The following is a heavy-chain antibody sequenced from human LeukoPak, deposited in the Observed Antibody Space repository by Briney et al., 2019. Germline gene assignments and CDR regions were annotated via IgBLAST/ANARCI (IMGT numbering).Heavy chain of an antibody. CDR1: GYSFTSYW. CDR3: ARLSVIGYCSGGSCYDY. D-gene: IGHD2-15*01. CDR2: IYPGDSDT. Sequence: GESLKISCKGSGYSFTSYWIGWVRQMPGKGLEWMGIIYPGDSDTRYSPSFQGQVTISADKSISTAYLQWSSLKASDTAMYYCARLSVIGYCSGGSCYDYWGQGTLVTVSS. V-gene: IGHV5-51*01. J-gene: IGHJ4*02.